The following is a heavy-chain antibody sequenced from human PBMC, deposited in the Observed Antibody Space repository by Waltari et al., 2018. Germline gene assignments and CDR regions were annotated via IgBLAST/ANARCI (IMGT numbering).Heavy chain of an antibody. V-gene: IGHV3-30*07. CDR1: GFTFSSYP. D-gene: IGHD5-12*01. CDR2: ISYDGSNK. J-gene: IGHJ4*02. CDR3: ARDQREMATIAGFDY. Sequence: QVQLVDSGGGVVQPGKSLRLSCAASGFTFSSYPMHWVRQAPGKGLEWVALISYDGSNKYYADSVKGRFTISRDNAKNSLYLQMNSLRAEDTAVYYCARDQREMATIAGFDYWGQGTLVIVSS.